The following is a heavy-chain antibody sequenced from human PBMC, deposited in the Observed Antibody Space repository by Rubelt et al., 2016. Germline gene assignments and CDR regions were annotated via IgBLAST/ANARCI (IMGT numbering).Heavy chain of an antibody. Sequence: QLQLQESGPGLVKPSETLSLTCTVSGGSISSSSYYWGWIRQPPGKGLEWIGSIYYSGSTYYNPSLKSRVTISVDTSKNQISLKLRSVTAADTAVYFCARAGSSLRFWGQGTLVTVSS. J-gene: IGHJ4*02. D-gene: IGHD6-13*01. CDR1: GGSISSSSYY. V-gene: IGHV4-39*07. CDR2: IYYSGST. CDR3: ARAGSSLRF.